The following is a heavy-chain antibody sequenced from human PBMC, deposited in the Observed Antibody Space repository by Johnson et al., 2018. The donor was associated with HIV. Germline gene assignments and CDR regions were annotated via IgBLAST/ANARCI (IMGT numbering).Heavy chain of an antibody. J-gene: IGHJ3*02. V-gene: IGHV3-33*06. CDR3: AQDGTLRAFDI. CDR2: IWFDGNNK. Sequence: QVQLVESGGGVVQPGRSLRLSCAASGFTFSNYGMHWVRQAPGKGLEWVAVIWFDGNNKHYSDSVKGRFTISRDNSNNILYLQMNSMKTEDTAVYYCAQDGTLRAFDIWGQGTMVTVSS. CDR1: GFTFSNYG.